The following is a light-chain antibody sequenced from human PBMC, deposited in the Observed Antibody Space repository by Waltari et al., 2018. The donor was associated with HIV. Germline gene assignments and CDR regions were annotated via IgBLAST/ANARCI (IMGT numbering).Light chain of an antibody. V-gene: IGLV3-21*04. CDR3: QVWDSSSDHGV. Sequence: SYVLTQPPSVSVAPGKTARITRGGNNIGSKSVHWYQQTPGQTPVLVIYDDRDRPSGIPERFSGSNSGNTATLTISRVEAGDEADYYCQVWDSSSDHGVFGGGTKLTVL. CDR2: DDR. J-gene: IGLJ3*02. CDR1: NIGSKS.